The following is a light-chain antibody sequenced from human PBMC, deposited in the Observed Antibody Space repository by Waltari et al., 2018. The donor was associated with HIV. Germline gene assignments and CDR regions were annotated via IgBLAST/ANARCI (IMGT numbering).Light chain of an antibody. Sequence: SYELTQPPSVLVSPGQTARITCSGDALPKKYAYWDQQRSGQAPVLVIYEDNKRPSGIPERFSGSSSGTMATLTISGAQVEDEADYSCFSTDSSGNHRVFGGGTKLTVL. CDR3: FSTDSSGNHRV. CDR1: ALPKKY. V-gene: IGLV3-10*01. CDR2: EDN. J-gene: IGLJ3*02.